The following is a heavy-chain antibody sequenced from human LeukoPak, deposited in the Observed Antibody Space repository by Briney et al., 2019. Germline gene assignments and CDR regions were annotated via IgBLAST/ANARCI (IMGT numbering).Heavy chain of an antibody. J-gene: IGHJ4*02. D-gene: IGHD4-17*01. CDR3: ARDSNPYGDYPNFDY. CDR1: GFTFSSYS. Sequence: GGSLRLPCAVCGFTFSSYSMIWFREATGKGLECVSSISGSSSYIYYADSVKGRFTISRDNAKNSQNLQMNSLRAEDTAVYYCARDSNPYGDYPNFDYWGQGTLVTVSS. CDR2: ISGSSSYI. V-gene: IGHV3-21*03.